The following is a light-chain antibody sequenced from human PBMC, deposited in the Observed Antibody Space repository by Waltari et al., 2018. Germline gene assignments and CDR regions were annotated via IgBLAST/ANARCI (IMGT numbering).Light chain of an antibody. CDR1: QSLIHSDGNTY. Sequence: DVVMTQSPLSLPVTLGQPASLSCRSSQSLIHSDGNTYLNWFQQRPGQSPRRLIYKGSSRESGVPDRFSGSGSGTDFTLKISRGEAEDVGVYYCMQGTHWPPYTFGQGTKLEIK. V-gene: IGKV2-30*02. CDR3: MQGTHWPPYT. J-gene: IGKJ2*01. CDR2: KGS.